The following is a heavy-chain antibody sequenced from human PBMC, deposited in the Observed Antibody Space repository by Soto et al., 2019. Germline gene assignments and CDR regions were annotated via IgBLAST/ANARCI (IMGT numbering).Heavy chain of an antibody. J-gene: IGHJ6*02. V-gene: IGHV1-18*01. CDR1: GYTFTSYG. Sequence: QVQLVQSGAEVKKPGASVKVSCKASGYTFTSYGISWVRQAPGQGLEWMGWISAYNGNTNYAQKLQGRVTMTTDTATSTAYMELRSLRSDDTAVYYCARDRYCSGGSCYSDYGMDVWGQGTTVTVSS. CDR2: ISAYNGNT. D-gene: IGHD2-15*01. CDR3: ARDRYCSGGSCYSDYGMDV.